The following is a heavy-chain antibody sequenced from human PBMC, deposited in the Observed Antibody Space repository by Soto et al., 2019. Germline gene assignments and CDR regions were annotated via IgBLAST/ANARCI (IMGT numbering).Heavy chain of an antibody. CDR3: ARGSSNWAYYFDF. D-gene: IGHD6-13*01. Sequence: EVHLVESGGGLVQPGGTLRLSCAASGCTFSRYSLNWIRQAPGKGLEWVSYITSSGTTVYYADSVRGRFTISRDNAKNSLYLQMNSLRDDDTAVYYCARGSSNWAYYFDFWGQGTLVTVSS. J-gene: IGHJ4*02. CDR2: ITSSGTTV. CDR1: GCTFSRYS. V-gene: IGHV3-48*02.